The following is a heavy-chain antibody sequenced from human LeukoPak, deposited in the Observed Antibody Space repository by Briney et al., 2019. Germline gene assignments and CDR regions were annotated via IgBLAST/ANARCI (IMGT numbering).Heavy chain of an antibody. V-gene: IGHV3-23*01. J-gene: IGHJ4*02. Sequence: GGSLRLSCAASGFTFSSCAMSCVRHAQGEGPDWVSTISGDGYTTYYADSVKGRFTMSRDNSKSTLFLQIDSLRAEDTAVYYCAKPPQGFLWGLPDWGQGTLVTVSS. CDR3: AKPPQGFLWGLPD. CDR2: ISGDGYTT. D-gene: IGHD1-26*01. CDR1: GFTFSSCA.